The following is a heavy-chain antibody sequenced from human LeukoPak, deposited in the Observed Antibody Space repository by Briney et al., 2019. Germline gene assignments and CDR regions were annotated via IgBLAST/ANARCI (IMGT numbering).Heavy chain of an antibody. D-gene: IGHD4-17*01. CDR1: GFTVSSNY. J-gene: IGHJ4*02. V-gene: IGHV3-66*01. CDR3: ARSGDDYGDYVSYFDY. CDR2: IYSGGST. Sequence: GGSLRLSCAASGFTVSSNYMSWVRQAPGKGLEWVSVIYSGGSTYYADSVEGRFTISRDNSKNTLYLQMNSLRAEDTAVYYCARSGDDYGDYVSYFDYWGQGTLVTVSS.